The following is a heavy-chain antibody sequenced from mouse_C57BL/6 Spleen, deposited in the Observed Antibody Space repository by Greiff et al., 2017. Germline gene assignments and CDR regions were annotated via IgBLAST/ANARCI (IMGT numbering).Heavy chain of an antibody. CDR3: ARCGSSYNAMDY. J-gene: IGHJ4*01. V-gene: IGHV1-82*01. CDR2: IYPGDGDT. D-gene: IGHD1-1*01. CDR1: GYAFSSSW. Sequence: VQLQQSGPELVKPGASVKISCKASGYAFSSSWMNWVKQRPGKGLEWIGRIYPGDGDTNYNGKFKGKATLTADKSSSTAYMQLSSLTSEDSAVYFCARCGSSYNAMDYWGQGTSVTVSS.